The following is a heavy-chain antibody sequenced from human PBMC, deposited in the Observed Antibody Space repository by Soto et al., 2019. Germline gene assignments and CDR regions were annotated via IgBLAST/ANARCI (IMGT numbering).Heavy chain of an antibody. Sequence: EVQLVESGGAVVQPGGSLRLSCAASGFTFDEYAMHWVRQAPGKGLEWVSLISWDGSNRYYADSVQVRFTISRDNSKYSLYLQMNSLRADDTALYYCAKDIRRGPTKNYDFWSGPDSWGQGTLLTVSS. V-gene: IGHV3-43D*04. CDR3: AKDIRRGPTKNYDFWSGPDS. CDR2: ISWDGSNR. CDR1: GFTFDEYA. D-gene: IGHD3-3*01. J-gene: IGHJ4*02.